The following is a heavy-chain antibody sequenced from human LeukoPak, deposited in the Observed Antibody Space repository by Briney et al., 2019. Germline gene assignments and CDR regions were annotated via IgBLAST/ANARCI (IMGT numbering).Heavy chain of an antibody. CDR3: ARGYCSGGSCYSLEY. CDR2: IYPGDSDT. Sequence: GESLKISCKGSGYSFTSYWIAWVRQMPGKGLEWMGIIYPGDSDTRYSPSFQGQVTISADKSITTTYVQWSSLRASDTAMYYCARGYCSGGSCYSLEYWGQGTLVTVSS. CDR1: GYSFTSYW. V-gene: IGHV5-51*01. J-gene: IGHJ4*02. D-gene: IGHD2-15*01.